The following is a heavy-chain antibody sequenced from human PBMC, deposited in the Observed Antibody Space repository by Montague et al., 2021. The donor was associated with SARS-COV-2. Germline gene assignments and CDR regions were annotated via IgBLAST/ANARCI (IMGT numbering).Heavy chain of an antibody. CDR3: ARVGSSSWYFDY. CDR2: IKQDGSEK. Sequence: SLRLSCAASGFTFSSYWMSWVRQAPGEGLEWVANIKQDGSEKYYVDSVKGRFTISRDNAKNSLYLQMNSLRAEDTAVYYCARVGSSSWYFDYWGQGTLVTVSS. J-gene: IGHJ4*02. D-gene: IGHD6-13*01. CDR1: GFTFSSYW. V-gene: IGHV3-7*01.